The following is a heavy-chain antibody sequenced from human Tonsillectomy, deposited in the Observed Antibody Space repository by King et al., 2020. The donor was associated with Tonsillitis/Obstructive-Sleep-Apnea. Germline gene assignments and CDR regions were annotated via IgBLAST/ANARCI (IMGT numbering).Heavy chain of an antibody. Sequence: VQLQQWGGGLLKPSETLSLTCAVYGGSFTDYYWTWIRQPPGKGLEWIGEINHGGSTNYNPSLKSRVTSSLDTSKNQFSLNLTSVTAADTAGYYCATMLRPSGYFHYWGRGTLVTVSS. CDR2: INHGGST. CDR1: GGSFTDYY. CDR3: ATMLRPSGYFHY. D-gene: IGHD2-2*01. V-gene: IGHV4-34*01. J-gene: IGHJ4*01.